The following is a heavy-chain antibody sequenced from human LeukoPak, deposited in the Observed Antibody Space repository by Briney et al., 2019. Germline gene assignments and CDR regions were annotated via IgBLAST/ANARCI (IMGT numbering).Heavy chain of an antibody. CDR1: GFTFSSYG. D-gene: IGHD3-10*01. J-gene: IGHJ6*03. CDR3: AKAADGSGPYYYYYYMDV. Sequence: GGSLRLSCAASGFTFSSYGMSWVRQAPGKGLEWVSAISGSGGSTYYADSVKGRFTISRDNSKNTLYLQMNSLRAEDTAVYYCAKAADGSGPYYYYYYMDVWGKGTTVAISS. CDR2: ISGSGGST. V-gene: IGHV3-23*01.